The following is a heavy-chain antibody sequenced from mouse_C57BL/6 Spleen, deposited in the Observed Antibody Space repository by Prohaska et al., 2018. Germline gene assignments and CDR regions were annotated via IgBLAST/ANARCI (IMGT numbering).Heavy chain of an antibody. CDR2: INPNNGGT. D-gene: IGHD1-1*01. J-gene: IGHJ2*01. CDR1: GYTFTDYY. V-gene: IGHV1-26*01. Sequence: SVKISCKASGYTFTDYYTNWVKQSHGKSLEWIGDINPNNGGTSYNQKFKGKATLTVDKSSSTAYMEHRSLTSEDSAVYYCASPITTVVDYWGQGTTLTVSS. CDR3: ASPITTVVDY.